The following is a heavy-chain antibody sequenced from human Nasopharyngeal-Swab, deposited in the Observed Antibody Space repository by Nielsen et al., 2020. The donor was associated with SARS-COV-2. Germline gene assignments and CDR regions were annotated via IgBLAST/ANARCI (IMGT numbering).Heavy chain of an antibody. V-gene: IGHV3-74*01. CDR1: GCSFSSYW. Sequence: AGTLTLSCAVSGCSFSSYWMHWVRQAPGKGLVWVSRINSDGSSTSYADSVKGRFTISRDNAKNTLYLQMNSLRAEDTAVYYCARDGVLYYYGMDVWGQGTTVTVSS. D-gene: IGHD6-13*01. J-gene: IGHJ6*02. CDR3: ARDGVLYYYGMDV. CDR2: INSDGSST.